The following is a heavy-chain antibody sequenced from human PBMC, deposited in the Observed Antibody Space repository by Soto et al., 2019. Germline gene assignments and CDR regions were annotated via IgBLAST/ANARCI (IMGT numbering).Heavy chain of an antibody. J-gene: IGHJ2*01. CDR3: AGYGDPPYFDL. D-gene: IGHD4-17*01. CDR2: ISSSSSTI. CDR1: GFTFSSYS. V-gene: IGHV3-48*01. Sequence: GGSLRLSCAASGFTFSSYSMNWVRQAPGKGLEWVSYISSSSSTIYYADSVKGRFTISRDNAKNSLYLQMNSLRAEDTAVYYCAGYGDPPYFDLWGRGTLVTVSS.